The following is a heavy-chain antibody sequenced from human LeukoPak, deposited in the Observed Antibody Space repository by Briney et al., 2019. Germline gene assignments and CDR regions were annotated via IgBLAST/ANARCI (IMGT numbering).Heavy chain of an antibody. CDR1: GGSISSGDYY. CDR2: IYYSGST. D-gene: IGHD3-10*01. J-gene: IGHJ5*02. CDR3: ARSVHDVLLWFGELLGNWFDP. V-gene: IGHV4-30-4*01. Sequence: SQTLSLTCTISGGSISSGDYYWSWIRQPPGTGLEWIGYIYYSGSTYYNPSLKSRVTISVDTSKNQFSLKLSSVTAADTAVYYCARSVHDVLLWFGELLGNWFDPWGQGTLVTVSS.